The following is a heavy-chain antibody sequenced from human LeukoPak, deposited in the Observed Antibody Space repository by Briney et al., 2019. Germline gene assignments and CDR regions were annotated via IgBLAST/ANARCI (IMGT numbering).Heavy chain of an antibody. CDR1: GFTFSSYS. CDR3: ARSDAFDI. CDR2: ISGSSSIT. V-gene: IGHV3-48*01. Sequence: GGSLRLSWAASGFTFSSYSMNWFGQAPGRGREWVSYISGSSSITYYADSVKGRFTISRDSATNSLYLQMNSLRAEDTAVYYCARSDAFDIWGQGTMVTVSS. J-gene: IGHJ3*02.